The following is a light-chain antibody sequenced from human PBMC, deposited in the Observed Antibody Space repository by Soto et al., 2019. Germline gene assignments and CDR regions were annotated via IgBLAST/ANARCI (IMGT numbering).Light chain of an antibody. V-gene: IGKV3-15*01. CDR2: GAA. J-gene: IGKJ1*01. CDR1: QSVFSS. Sequence: EIVMTQSPATLSVSPGDSATLSCRASQSVFSSLAWYQQKPGQAPRLLIYGAATRAPGIPARFSGSGSGTEFTLTISSLQSEDFAVYYCQQYHNWPAFGQGTKVEIK. CDR3: QQYHNWPA.